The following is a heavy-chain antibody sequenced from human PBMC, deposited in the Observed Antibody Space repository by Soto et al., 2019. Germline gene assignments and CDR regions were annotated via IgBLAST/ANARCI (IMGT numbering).Heavy chain of an antibody. J-gene: IGHJ4*02. D-gene: IGHD6-19*01. Sequence: EVQLVESGGGLVKPGGSLRLSCAASGFTFSTYSMTWVRQAPGKGLEWVSAISSASTKISYADSVKGRFTISRDNAHSSVFLLMRSLRAEDTAVYYCAKVWDQWLLEIDYWGQGSLVTVAS. CDR1: GFTFSTYS. V-gene: IGHV3-21*01. CDR2: ISSASTKI. CDR3: AKVWDQWLLEIDY.